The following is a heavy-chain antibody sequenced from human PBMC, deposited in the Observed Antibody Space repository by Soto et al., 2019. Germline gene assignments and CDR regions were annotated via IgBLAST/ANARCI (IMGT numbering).Heavy chain of an antibody. V-gene: IGHV3-23*01. J-gene: IGHJ3*02. CDR1: GFTFSSYA. CDR3: AKVRGYGDYVGAFDI. CDR2: ISGSGGST. Sequence: GGSLRLSCAASGFTFSSYAMSWVRQAPGKGLEWVSAISGSGGSTYYADSVKGRFTISRDNSKNTLYLQMNSLRAEDTAVYDCAKVRGYGDYVGAFDIWGQGTMVTVSS. D-gene: IGHD4-17*01.